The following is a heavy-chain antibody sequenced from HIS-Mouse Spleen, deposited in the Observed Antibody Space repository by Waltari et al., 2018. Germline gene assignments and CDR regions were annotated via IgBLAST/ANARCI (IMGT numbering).Heavy chain of an antibody. V-gene: IGHV4-39*07. Sequence: QLQLQESGPGLVKPSETLSLTCTVSGGSISSSSYYWGWIRQPPGKGLEWIGSIYYSGRTYDNPDLKSRVTISVDTSKNQFSLKLSSVTAADTAVYYCAREIPYSSSWYDWYFDLWGRGTLVTVSS. CDR2: IYYSGRT. J-gene: IGHJ2*01. CDR3: AREIPYSSSWYDWYFDL. CDR1: GGSISSSSYY. D-gene: IGHD6-13*01.